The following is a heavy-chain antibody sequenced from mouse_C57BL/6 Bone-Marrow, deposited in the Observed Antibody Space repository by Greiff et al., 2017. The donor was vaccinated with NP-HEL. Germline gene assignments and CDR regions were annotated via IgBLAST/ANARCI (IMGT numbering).Heavy chain of an antibody. CDR1: GYTFTNYW. Sequence: VQLQQSGAELVRPVTSVKMSCKASGYTFTNYWIGWAKQRPGHGLEWIGDIYPGGGYTNYNEKFKGKATLTADKSSSTAYMQFSSLTSEDSAIYYCARYGPGAMDYWGQGTSVTVSS. CDR3: ARYGPGAMDY. CDR2: IYPGGGYT. V-gene: IGHV1-63*01. J-gene: IGHJ4*01. D-gene: IGHD1-1*01.